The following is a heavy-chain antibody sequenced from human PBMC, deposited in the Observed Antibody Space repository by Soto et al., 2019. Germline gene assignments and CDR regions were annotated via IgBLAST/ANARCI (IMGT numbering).Heavy chain of an antibody. D-gene: IGHD5-18*01. V-gene: IGHV1-69*12. CDR2: IIPIFGTA. Sequence: QVQLVQSGAEVKKPGSSVKVSCKASGGTFSSYAISWVRQAPGQGLEWMGGIIPIFGTANYAQKFQGRVTITADESTSTADMELSSLRSEDTAVYSCASLDTAMVGFDLWGRGTLVTVSS. J-gene: IGHJ2*01. CDR3: ASLDTAMVGFDL. CDR1: GGTFSSYA.